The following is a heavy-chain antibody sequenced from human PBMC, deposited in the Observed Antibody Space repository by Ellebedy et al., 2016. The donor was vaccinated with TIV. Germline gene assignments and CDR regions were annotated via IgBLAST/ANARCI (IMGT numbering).Heavy chain of an antibody. CDR2: INSDGSTT. D-gene: IGHD5-12*01. V-gene: IGHV3-74*01. CDR1: GFTFSTYW. CDR3: APSPSYGGYDYVG. Sequence: GGSLRLSXAASGFTFSTYWMHWVRQAPGKGLVWVSRINSDGSTTTYADSVKGRFTISRDNAKNTLYLQMNSLRAEDTAVYYCAPSPSYGGYDYVGWGQGTLVTVSS. J-gene: IGHJ4*02.